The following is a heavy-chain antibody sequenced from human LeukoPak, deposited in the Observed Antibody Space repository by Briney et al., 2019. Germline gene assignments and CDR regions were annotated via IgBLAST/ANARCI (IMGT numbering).Heavy chain of an antibody. CDR1: GFTFSSYA. Sequence: GSLRLSCAASGFTFSSYAMHWVRQAPGKGLEWVAVISYDGSNKYYADSVKGRFTISRDNSKNTLYLQMNSLRAEDTAVYYCARDDSYGAYWGQGTLVTVSS. CDR3: ARDDSYGAY. D-gene: IGHD5-18*01. CDR2: ISYDGSNK. J-gene: IGHJ4*02. V-gene: IGHV3-30-3*01.